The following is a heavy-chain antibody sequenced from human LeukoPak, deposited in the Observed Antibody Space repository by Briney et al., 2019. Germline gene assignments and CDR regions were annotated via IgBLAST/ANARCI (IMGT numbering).Heavy chain of an antibody. Sequence: ASVKVSCKASGYTFTGYYMHWVRQAPGQGLEWMGWINPNSGGTNYAQKFQGRVTMTRDTSISTAYMELSSLRSEDTAVYYCAAAGSSGYSWFDPWGQGTLVTVSS. CDR3: AAAGSSGYSWFDP. D-gene: IGHD3-22*01. V-gene: IGHV1-2*02. CDR1: GYTFTGYY. J-gene: IGHJ5*02. CDR2: INPNSGGT.